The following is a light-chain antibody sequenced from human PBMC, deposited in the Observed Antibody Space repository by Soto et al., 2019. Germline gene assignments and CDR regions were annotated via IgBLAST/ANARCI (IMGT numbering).Light chain of an antibody. V-gene: IGKV3-11*01. J-gene: IGKJ1*01. CDR3: QQYGSSPQT. CDR2: DAS. CDR1: QSVSRY. Sequence: EIVLTQSPATLSLSPGERATLYCRASQSVSRYLAWYQQKPGQAPRLLIYDASNRATGIPARFSGSGSGTEFTLTISSLQSEDFAVYYCQQYGSSPQTFGQGTKVDIK.